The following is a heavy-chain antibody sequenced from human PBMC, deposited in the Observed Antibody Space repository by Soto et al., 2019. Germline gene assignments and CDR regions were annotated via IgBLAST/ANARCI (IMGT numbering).Heavy chain of an antibody. CDR1: GGTFSSYA. D-gene: IGHD3-9*01. Sequence: ASVKVSCKASGGTFSSYAISWVRQAPGQGLEWMGGIIPIFGTANYAQKFQGRVTITADESTSTAYMELSSLRSEDTAVYYCAREQSRWDILTCYPDWGQVTLVPASS. V-gene: IGHV1-69*13. CDR3: AREQSRWDILTCYPD. CDR2: IIPIFGTA. J-gene: IGHJ4*02.